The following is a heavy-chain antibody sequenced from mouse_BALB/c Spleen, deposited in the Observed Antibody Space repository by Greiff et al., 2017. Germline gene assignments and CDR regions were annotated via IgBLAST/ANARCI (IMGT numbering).Heavy chain of an antibody. D-gene: IGHD1-1*01. J-gene: IGHJ3*01. CDR3: ARGTNYYGSSYLAY. Sequence: EVKLEESGGGLVQPGGSLRLSCATSGFTFTDYYMSWVRQPPGKALEWLGFIRNKANGYTTEYSASVKGRFTISRDNSQSILYLQMNTLRAEDSATYYCARGTNYYGSSYLAYWGQGTLVTVSA. CDR2: IRNKANGYTT. V-gene: IGHV7-3*02. CDR1: GFTFTDYY.